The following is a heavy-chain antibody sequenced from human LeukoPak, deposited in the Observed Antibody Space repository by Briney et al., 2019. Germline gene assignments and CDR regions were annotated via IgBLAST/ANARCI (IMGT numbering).Heavy chain of an antibody. Sequence: SETLSLTCTVSGGSISGYYWSWIRQPAGQGLELIGRIYSNGDTRYNPSLKSRVTMSVDTSKNQLSLKLGPVTAADTAVYYCARAAGAAGGQYFDYWGQGTLVTVSS. D-gene: IGHD6-13*01. CDR2: IYSNGDT. J-gene: IGHJ4*02. CDR1: GGSISGYY. V-gene: IGHV4-4*07. CDR3: ARAAGAAGGQYFDY.